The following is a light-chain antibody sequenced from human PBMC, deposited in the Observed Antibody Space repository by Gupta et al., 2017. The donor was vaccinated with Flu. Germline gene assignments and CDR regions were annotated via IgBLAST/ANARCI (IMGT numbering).Light chain of an antibody. CDR1: NIGRKS. J-gene: IGLJ1*01. CDR3: QVWDRSIHYV. CDR2: DDS. V-gene: IGLV3-21*02. Sequence: PGQTARITCGGNNIGRKSVHWYQQKPGQEPVRGGYDDSDRPSGIPERVSGSNSGTKDTTNISRVEAGDESYEDCQVWDRSIHYVFGTGTKVTVL.